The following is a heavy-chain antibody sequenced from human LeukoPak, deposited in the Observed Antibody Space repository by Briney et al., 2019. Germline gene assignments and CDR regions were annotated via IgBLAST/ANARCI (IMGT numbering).Heavy chain of an antibody. J-gene: IGHJ4*02. CDR2: IIPILGIA. Sequence: ASVKVSCKASGGTFSSYAISWVRQAPGQGLEWMGRIIPILGIANYAQKFQGRVTITADKSTSTAYMELSSLRSEDTAVYYCATDPFPSTVVSVRDYWGQGTLVTVSS. CDR1: GGTFSSYA. V-gene: IGHV1-69*04. D-gene: IGHD4-23*01. CDR3: ATDPFPSTVVSVRDY.